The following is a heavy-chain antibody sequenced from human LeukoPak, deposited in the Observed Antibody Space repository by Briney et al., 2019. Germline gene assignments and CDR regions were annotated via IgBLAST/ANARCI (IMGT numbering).Heavy chain of an antibody. Sequence: GGSLSLSCAASVFIFSTYWMSWVRQAPGKGLDWVANIKQDGREKYYVDSVKGRFTISRDNAKNSLYLQMNSLRAEDTAMYYCARDSAGNDYWGQGTLVTVSS. V-gene: IGHV3-7*01. CDR1: VFIFSTYW. D-gene: IGHD6-13*01. CDR2: IKQDGREK. CDR3: ARDSAGNDY. J-gene: IGHJ4*02.